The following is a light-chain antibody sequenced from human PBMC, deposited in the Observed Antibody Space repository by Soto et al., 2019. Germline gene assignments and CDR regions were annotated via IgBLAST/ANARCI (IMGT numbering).Light chain of an antibody. V-gene: IGLV2-14*03. Sequence: QSVLTQPASVSASPGQSITISCTGTSSDVGAYDFVSWYQQHPGEVPKLMIFDVSSRPSGVSDRFSGSKSGNTASLAISGLQAEDEGDYYCSSYTSSSTHVFGSGTKVTVL. J-gene: IGLJ1*01. CDR3: SSYTSSSTHV. CDR1: SSDVGAYDF. CDR2: DVS.